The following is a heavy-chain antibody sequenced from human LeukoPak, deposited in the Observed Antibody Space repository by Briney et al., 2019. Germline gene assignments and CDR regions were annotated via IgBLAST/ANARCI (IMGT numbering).Heavy chain of an antibody. D-gene: IGHD2-21*02. Sequence: SETLSLTCAVYGGSFSGYYWSWIRQPPGKGLEWIGEINHSGSTNYTPSLKSRVTISVDTSKNQFSLKLSSVTAADTAVYYCARVDCTSYFYYGMDVWGQGTTVTVSS. CDR1: GGSFSGYY. CDR3: ARVDCTSYFYYGMDV. V-gene: IGHV4-34*01. J-gene: IGHJ6*02. CDR2: INHSGST.